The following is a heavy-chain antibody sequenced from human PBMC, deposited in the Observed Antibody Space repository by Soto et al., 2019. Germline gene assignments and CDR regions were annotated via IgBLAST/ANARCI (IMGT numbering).Heavy chain of an antibody. CDR3: TRDAPLWFGELSQ. J-gene: IGHJ4*02. V-gene: IGHV4-31*03. Sequence: SETLSLTCTVIGGSIRSPNFSWSWIRQHPGKGPEWIGNIYYNGTTTYSPSLESRLTISLDPSKNQFSLTLKSVTAADTAVYYCTRDAPLWFGELSQRAQRTPVTVSS. CDR1: GGSIRSPNFS. CDR2: IYYNGTT. D-gene: IGHD3-10*01.